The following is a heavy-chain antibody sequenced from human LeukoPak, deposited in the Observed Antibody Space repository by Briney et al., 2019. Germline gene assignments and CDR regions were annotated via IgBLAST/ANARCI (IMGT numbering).Heavy chain of an antibody. CDR3: AKDHYWSIDY. J-gene: IGHJ4*02. V-gene: IGHV3-74*01. CDR1: GFNFSSNW. D-gene: IGHD3-3*01. CDR2: IKGDGIST. Sequence: GGSLRLSCAASGFNFSSNWMHWVRHAPGQGLVWVSRIKGDGISTNYADSVKGRFTISRDIAKNTLYLQMNSLRAEDTGVYYCAKDHYWSIDYWGRGTLVTVSS.